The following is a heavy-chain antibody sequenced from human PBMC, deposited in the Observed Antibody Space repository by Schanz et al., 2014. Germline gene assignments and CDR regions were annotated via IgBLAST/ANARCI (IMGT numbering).Heavy chain of an antibody. D-gene: IGHD3-9*01. CDR3: ARVQDDILTGSEYYYGMDV. V-gene: IGHV1-18*04. CDR1: GGTFSTYP. Sequence: QVQLVQSGAEVKKPGSSMKVSCKASGGTFSTYPINWLRQAPGQGLEWMGRINGYNGHTLYAQKLQGRVTMTTDTSTSTAYMELRSLRSDDTAVYYCARVQDDILTGSEYYYGMDVWGQGTTVTVSS. CDR2: INGYNGHT. J-gene: IGHJ6*02.